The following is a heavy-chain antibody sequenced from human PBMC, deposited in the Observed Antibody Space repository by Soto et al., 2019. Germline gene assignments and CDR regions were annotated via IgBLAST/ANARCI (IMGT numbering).Heavy chain of an antibody. J-gene: IGHJ6*02. CDR1: ECKFINYA. CDR3: ARYFELRLSSSDYYSVMAF. D-gene: IGHD6-6*01. CDR2: ISGSGACT. V-gene: IGHV3-23*01. Sequence: GVSLRLSYAASECKFINYAVSWIIKDKGKGLEWVSAISGSGACTYYADSVKGRFTISRDNAKNSLYLQMNSLRAEDTAVYYCARYFELRLSSSDYYSVMAFLGQGTTVLGSS.